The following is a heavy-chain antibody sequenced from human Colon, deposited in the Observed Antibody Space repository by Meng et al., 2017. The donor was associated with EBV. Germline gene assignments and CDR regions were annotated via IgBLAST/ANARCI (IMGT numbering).Heavy chain of an antibody. CDR2: IYYSGST. D-gene: IGHD2-8*01. Sequence: LVKTSPPLSLPCSDSVGHNSNGGYYWSCIRQPLGKCLEWIGYIYYSGSTYFNPSLKSRIFMSVDTSKNQFSLSLTSVTAADTAVYYCAREEHTNGLYYHWGQGTLVTVSS. J-gene: IGHJ4*02. CDR1: VGHNSNGGYY. CDR3: AREEHTNGLYYH. V-gene: IGHV4-30-4*01.